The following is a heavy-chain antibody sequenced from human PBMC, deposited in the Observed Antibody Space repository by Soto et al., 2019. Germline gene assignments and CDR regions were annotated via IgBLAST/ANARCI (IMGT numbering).Heavy chain of an antibody. CDR3: GREDSSSWKRASCYYYYMDV. V-gene: IGHV3-48*01. CDR1: GFTFSSYS. CDR2: ISSSSSTI. J-gene: IGHJ6*03. D-gene: IGHD6-13*01. Sequence: EVQLVESGGGLVQPGGSLRLSCAASGFTFSSYSMNWVRQAPGKGLEWVSYISSSSSTIYYADSVKGRFTISRDNAKNSLYLKMNSLRAEDTAVYYCGREDSSSWKRASCYYYYMDVWGKGTTVTVSS.